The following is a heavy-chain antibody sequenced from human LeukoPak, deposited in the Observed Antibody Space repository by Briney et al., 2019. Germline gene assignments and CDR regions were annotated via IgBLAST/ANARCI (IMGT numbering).Heavy chain of an antibody. CDR3: ARDGKSSSCLDY. V-gene: IGHV3-11*06. CDR2: ISSSSSYI. CDR1: GFTFSDYY. D-gene: IGHD6-13*01. J-gene: IGHJ4*02. Sequence: GGSLRLSCAASGFTFSDYYMSWIRQAPGKGLEWVSYISSSSSYIYYADSVKGRFTISRDNAKNSLYLQMNSLRAEDTAVYYCARDGKSSSCLDYWGQGTLVTVSS.